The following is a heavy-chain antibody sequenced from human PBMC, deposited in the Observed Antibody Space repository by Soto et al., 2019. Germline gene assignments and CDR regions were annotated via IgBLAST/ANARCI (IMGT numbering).Heavy chain of an antibody. V-gene: IGHV3-30-3*01. Sequence: PGGSLRLSCAASGFTFSSYAMHWVRQAPGKGLEWVAVISYDGSNKYYADSVKGRFTISRDNSKNTLYLQMNSLRAEDTAVYYCARGLYDFWSGYYDYYYYYYGMDVWGQGTTVTVSS. D-gene: IGHD3-3*01. CDR2: ISYDGSNK. CDR3: ARGLYDFWSGYYDYYYYYYGMDV. CDR1: GFTFSSYA. J-gene: IGHJ6*02.